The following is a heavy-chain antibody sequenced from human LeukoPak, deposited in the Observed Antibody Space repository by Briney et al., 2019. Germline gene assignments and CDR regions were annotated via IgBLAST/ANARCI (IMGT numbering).Heavy chain of an antibody. CDR1: GFTFSSYG. CDR2: ISGSGGST. V-gene: IGHV3-23*01. CDR3: AKAHHYYGSGSFDY. D-gene: IGHD3-10*01. J-gene: IGHJ4*02. Sequence: GGSLRLSCAASGFTFSSYGMSWVRQAPGKGLEWVSAISGSGGSTYYADSVKGRFTISRDNSKNTLYLQMNSLRAEDTAVYYCAKAHHYYGSGSFDYWGQGTLVTVSS.